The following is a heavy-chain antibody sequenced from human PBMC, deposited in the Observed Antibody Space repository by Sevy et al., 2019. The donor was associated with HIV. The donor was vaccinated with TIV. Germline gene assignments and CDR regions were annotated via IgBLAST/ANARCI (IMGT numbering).Heavy chain of an antibody. J-gene: IGHJ4*02. CDR2: ISYDGSNK. Sequence: GRSLRLSCAASGFTFSSYAMHWVRQAPGKGLEWVAVISYDGSNKYYADSVKGRFTISRDNSKNTLYLQMNSLRAEDTAVYYCARSVGYSYGRVCQCPSDYWGQGTLVTVSS. CDR1: GFTFSSYA. V-gene: IGHV3-30-3*01. CDR3: ARSVGYSYGRVCQCPSDY. D-gene: IGHD5-18*01.